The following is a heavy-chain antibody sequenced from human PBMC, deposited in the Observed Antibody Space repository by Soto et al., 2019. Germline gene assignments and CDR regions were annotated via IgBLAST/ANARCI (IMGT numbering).Heavy chain of an antibody. V-gene: IGHV1-58*01. J-gene: IGHJ4*02. CDR2: IVVGSGNT. Sequence: SVKVSCKASGLTFTSSAVQWVRQARGQRLEWIGWIVVGSGNTNYAQKFQERVTITRDMSTSTAYMELSSLRSEDTAVYYCAADRGYSYGYYYWGQGTLVTVSS. D-gene: IGHD5-18*01. CDR1: GLTFTSSA. CDR3: AADRGYSYGYYY.